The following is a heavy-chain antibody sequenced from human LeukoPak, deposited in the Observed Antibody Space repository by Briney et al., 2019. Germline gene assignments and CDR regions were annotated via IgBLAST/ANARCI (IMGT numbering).Heavy chain of an antibody. Sequence: ASVKVSCKASGYTFTGYYMHWVRQAPGQGLEWMGWINPNSGDTNYAQKFQGRVTVTRDTFISTAYMELSRLRSDDTAVYYCARVGSSGWYVHLTLDYWGQGTLVTVSS. J-gene: IGHJ4*02. CDR2: INPNSGDT. CDR1: GYTFTGYY. V-gene: IGHV1-2*02. CDR3: ARVGSSGWYVHLTLDY. D-gene: IGHD6-19*01.